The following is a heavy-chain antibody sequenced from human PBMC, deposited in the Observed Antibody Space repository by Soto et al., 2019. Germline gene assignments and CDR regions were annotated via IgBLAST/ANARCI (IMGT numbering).Heavy chain of an antibody. CDR1: GFTFSTYD. CDR2: IGTVFDT. D-gene: IGHD3-10*01. CDR3: ARGRSNDFGSSPPPKFDP. V-gene: IGHV3-13*01. J-gene: IGHJ5*02. Sequence: EVQLVESGGGLVQPGGSLRLSCVASGFTFSTYDLHWVRQVTGKGLEWVSAIGTVFDTYYADSVKGRFTISSESAKNSVYLQLNRLRAGDTAVYYCARGRSNDFGSSPPPKFDPWGQGALVTVSA.